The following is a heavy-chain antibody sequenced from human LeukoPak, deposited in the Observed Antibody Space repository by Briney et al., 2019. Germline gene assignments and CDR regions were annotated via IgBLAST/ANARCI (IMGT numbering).Heavy chain of an antibody. CDR3: ARVGSGYCSGGSCYSREYYYYCYYMDV. Sequence: GGSLRLSCAASGFTFSSYWMSWVRQAPGKGLEWVANIKQDGSEKYYVDSVKGRFTISRDNAKNSLYLQMNSLRAEDTAVYYCARVGSGYCSGGSCYSREYYYYCYYMDVWGKGTTVTISS. D-gene: IGHD2-15*01. CDR2: IKQDGSEK. V-gene: IGHV3-7*01. J-gene: IGHJ6*03. CDR1: GFTFSSYW.